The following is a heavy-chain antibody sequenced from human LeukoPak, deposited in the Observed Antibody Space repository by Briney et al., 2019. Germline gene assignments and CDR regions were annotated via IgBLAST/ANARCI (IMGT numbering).Heavy chain of an antibody. CDR1: EYTFTDYY. CDR2: INPRDGST. V-gene: IGHV1-46*01. CDR3: ARERRDGYNPDAFDI. J-gene: IGHJ3*02. Sequence: ASVKVSCKASEYTFTDYYIHWVRQAPGQGLEWMGIINPRDGSTSYAQKFQGRVTMTRDTSTSTVYMELRSLRSEDTAVYYCARERRDGYNPDAFDIWGQGTMVTVSS. D-gene: IGHD5-24*01.